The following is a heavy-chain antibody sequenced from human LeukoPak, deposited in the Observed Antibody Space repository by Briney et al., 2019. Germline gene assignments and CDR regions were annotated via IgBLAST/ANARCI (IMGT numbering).Heavy chain of an antibody. V-gene: IGHV4-59*08. Sequence: PSQTLSLTCTVSGGSISINYWSWIRQPPGKGLEWIGYIYYSGSTYYNPSLKSRVTISVDTSKNQFSLKLSSVTAADTAVYYCARHVRWEPCLYWGQGTLVTVSS. CDR2: IYYSGST. D-gene: IGHD1-26*01. CDR1: GGSISINY. J-gene: IGHJ4*02. CDR3: ARHVRWEPCLY.